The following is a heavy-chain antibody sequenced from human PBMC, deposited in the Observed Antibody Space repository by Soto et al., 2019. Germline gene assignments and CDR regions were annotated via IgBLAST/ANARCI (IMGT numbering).Heavy chain of an antibody. CDR2: INNDGSST. V-gene: IGHV3-74*01. CDR3: ARGRETVVVVPLSGGMDV. CDR1: GFTFSSYW. D-gene: IGHD2-15*01. J-gene: IGHJ6*02. Sequence: GWSLRLSCAASGFTFSSYWMHWVRQAPGKGLVWVSRINNDGSSTSYADSVKGRFTISRDNAKNTLYLQMNSLRAEDTAVYYCARGRETVVVVPLSGGMDVWGQGTTVTVYS.